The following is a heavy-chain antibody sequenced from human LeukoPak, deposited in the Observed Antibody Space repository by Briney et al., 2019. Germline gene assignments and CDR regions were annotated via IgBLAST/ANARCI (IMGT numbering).Heavy chain of an antibody. V-gene: IGHV4-39*01. D-gene: IGHD3-22*01. Sequence: SETLSLTCTDSGGSIRSRSYYWGWIRQPPGKGLEWIGSISYSGSTYYNPSLKSRVTISADTSKNHFSLKLSSVTAADPAVYYCAAYDSSGHDAFDIWAQGTVVTVSS. CDR1: GGSIRSRSYY. CDR3: AAYDSSGHDAFDI. J-gene: IGHJ3*02. CDR2: ISYSGST.